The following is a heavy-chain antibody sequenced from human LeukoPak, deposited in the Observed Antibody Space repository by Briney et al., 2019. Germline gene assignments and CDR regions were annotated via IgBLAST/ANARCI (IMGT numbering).Heavy chain of an antibody. D-gene: IGHD2-15*01. CDR1: GFTFSSYA. CDR3: GNRDCTGGTCKLFYVY. Sequence: PGGSVRLSCAASGFTFSSYAMSWVRQAPGKGLEWVSVISGSGDSTYYADSVRGRFTISRDNSKNTLSLQMNSLRAEDTAVYYCGNRDCTGGTCKLFYVYWGQGTLVTVSS. CDR2: ISGSGDST. V-gene: IGHV3-23*01. J-gene: IGHJ4*02.